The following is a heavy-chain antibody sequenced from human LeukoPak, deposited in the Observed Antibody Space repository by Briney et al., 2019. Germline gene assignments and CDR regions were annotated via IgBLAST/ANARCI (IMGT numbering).Heavy chain of an antibody. V-gene: IGHV4-39*07. CDR3: ARGGERGYSYGYGAFDI. D-gene: IGHD5-18*01. Sequence: PSETLSLTCTVSGGSISSSSYYWGWIRQPPGKGLEWIGSIYYSGSTYYNPSLKSRVTISVDTSKNQFSLKLSSVTAADTAVYYCARGGERGYSYGYGAFDIWGQGTMVTVSS. J-gene: IGHJ3*02. CDR1: GGSISSSSYY. CDR2: IYYSGST.